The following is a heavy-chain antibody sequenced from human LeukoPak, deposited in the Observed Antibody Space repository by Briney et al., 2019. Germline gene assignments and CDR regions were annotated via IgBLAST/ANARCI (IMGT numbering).Heavy chain of an antibody. CDR2: IYDSGST. J-gene: IGHJ4*02. V-gene: IGHV4-59*08. D-gene: IGHD3-9*01. CDR1: GGSISSYY. CDR3: ARHVWLQPFDY. Sequence: SETLSLTCTVSGGSISSYYWSWIRQPPGKGLEWIGYIYDSGSTNYNPSLKSRVTISVDTSKNQFSLKLSSVTAADTAVYYCARHVWLQPFDYWGQGTLVTVSS.